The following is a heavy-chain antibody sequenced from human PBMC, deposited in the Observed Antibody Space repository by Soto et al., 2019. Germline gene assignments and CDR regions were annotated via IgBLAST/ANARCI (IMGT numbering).Heavy chain of an antibody. Sequence: QERLQESGPGLVKPSETLSLTCSVSGGFVRTYYWSWLRHPAGKGLEWIGRIYGGGSTKFNPSLKSRVTMTVDTSKNVFSLKLTSVTAADTATYYCARLRGHYYDSVAYDPQWLDLGGQGTLVTVSS. D-gene: IGHD3-22*01. V-gene: IGHV4-4*07. J-gene: IGHJ5*02. CDR2: IYGGGST. CDR1: GGFVRTYY. CDR3: ARLRGHYYDSVAYDPQWLDL.